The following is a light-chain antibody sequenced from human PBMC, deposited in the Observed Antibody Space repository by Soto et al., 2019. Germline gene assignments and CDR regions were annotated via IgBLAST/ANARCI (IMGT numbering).Light chain of an antibody. CDR3: QQHDIWPPT. J-gene: IGKJ1*01. Sequence: EIVMTQSPATLSVSPGERATLSCRASQSVSSNLAWYQQNPGQAPRLLIYDASTRATGIPARFSGSGSGTEFTLTISSLQSEDFAVYYCQQHDIWPPTFGQGTKVEIK. V-gene: IGKV3-15*01. CDR2: DAS. CDR1: QSVSSN.